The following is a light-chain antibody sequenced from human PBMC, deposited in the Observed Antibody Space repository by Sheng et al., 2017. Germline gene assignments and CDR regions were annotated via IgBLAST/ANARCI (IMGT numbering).Light chain of an antibody. CDR2: GAS. CDR1: QSVSSSY. CDR3: QQYVDWPLT. V-gene: IGKV3-20*01. Sequence: EIVLTQSPGTLSLSPGERATLSCRASQSVSSSYLAWYQQKPGQAPRLLIYGASSRATGIPARFSGSGSGTDFTLTISSLEPEDFAVYYCQQYVDWPLTFGGGTKVEIK. J-gene: IGKJ4*01.